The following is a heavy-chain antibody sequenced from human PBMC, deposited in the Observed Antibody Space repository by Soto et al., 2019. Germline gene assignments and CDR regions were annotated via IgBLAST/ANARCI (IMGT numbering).Heavy chain of an antibody. D-gene: IGHD3-22*01. CDR2: ISSSSSTI. CDR1: GFTFSRYS. V-gene: IGHV3-48*02. CDR3: ARDAFYDSSGYYYPNWFDP. Sequence: GGSLRLSCAASGFTFSRYSMNWVRQAPGKGLEWVSYISSSSSTIYYADSVKGRFTISRDNAKNSLYLQMNSLRDEDTAVYYCARDAFYDSSGYYYPNWFDPWGQGTLVTVS. J-gene: IGHJ5*02.